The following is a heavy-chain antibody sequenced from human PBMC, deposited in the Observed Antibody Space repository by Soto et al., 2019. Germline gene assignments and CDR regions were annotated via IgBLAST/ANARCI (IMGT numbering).Heavy chain of an antibody. V-gene: IGHV1-69*01. CDR2: IIPIFGTA. CDR3: AREDSITMVRGVRLDY. Sequence: QVQLVQSGAEVKKPGSSVKVSCKASGGTFSSYAISWVRQAPGQGLEWMGGIIPIFGTANYAQKFQGRVTITADESTSTAYMELSSLRSEGTAVYYCAREDSITMVRGVRLDYWGQGTLVTVSS. D-gene: IGHD3-10*01. CDR1: GGTFSSYA. J-gene: IGHJ4*02.